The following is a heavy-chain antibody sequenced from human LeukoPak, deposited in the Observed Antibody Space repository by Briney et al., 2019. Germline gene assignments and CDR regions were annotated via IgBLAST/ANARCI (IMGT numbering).Heavy chain of an antibody. D-gene: IGHD6-19*01. CDR2: IDPSDSYT. Sequence: GGSLQISCKGSGYSFTSYWINWVRQLPGKGLEWMGRIDPSDSYTNYSPSFQGHVTISADKSSTTAYLQWSSLKASDTAMYYCARRDYSSGRTYFHHWGQGTLVTVSS. CDR1: GYSFTSYW. V-gene: IGHV5-10-1*01. J-gene: IGHJ1*01. CDR3: ARRDYSSGRTYFHH.